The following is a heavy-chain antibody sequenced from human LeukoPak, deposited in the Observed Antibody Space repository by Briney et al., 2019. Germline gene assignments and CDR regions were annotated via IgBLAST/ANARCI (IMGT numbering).Heavy chain of an antibody. CDR3: AHKQSHFDWTSNGFDP. CDR2: LYWDDDT. V-gene: IGHV2-5*02. CDR1: GFSLRTGGVG. Sequence: NVSGPTLVNPTQTLTLTCTFSGFSLRTGGVGVGWIRQPQVKALEWHALLYWDDDTRYSPSLKSRLTITKDTSKNQVVLTTTNMDPVDTATYYCAHKQSHFDWTSNGFDPWGQGTLVTVSS. J-gene: IGHJ5*02. D-gene: IGHD3-9*01.